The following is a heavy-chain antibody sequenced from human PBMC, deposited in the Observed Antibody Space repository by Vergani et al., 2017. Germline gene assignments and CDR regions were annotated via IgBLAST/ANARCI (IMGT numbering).Heavy chain of an antibody. J-gene: IGHJ6*02. V-gene: IGHV3-21*01. CDR2: ISSSSSYI. CDR1: GFTFSSYS. Sequence: EVQLVESGGGLVKPGGSLRLSCAASGFTFSSYSMNWVRQAPGKGLEWVSSISSSSSYIYYADSVKGRFTISRDNAKNSRYLQMNSLRAEDTAVYYCARDLVQGYYYGSGRDYYGMDVWGQGTTVTVSS. CDR3: ARDLVQGYYYGSGRDYYGMDV. D-gene: IGHD3-10*01.